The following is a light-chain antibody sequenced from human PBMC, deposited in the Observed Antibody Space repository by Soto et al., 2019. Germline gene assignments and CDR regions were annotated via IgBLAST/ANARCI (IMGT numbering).Light chain of an antibody. CDR1: QDINSY. J-gene: IGKJ3*01. Sequence: DIQLTQSPSFLSASVGDIVTITCRASQDINSYLAWYQQKPGKAPKLLIFGASTLQSGVPSRFSGSGSGTEFTLTISSLQPADFATYYCQQLNSYSIFTFGPGTKVDI. CDR2: GAS. CDR3: QQLNSYSIFT. V-gene: IGKV1-9*01.